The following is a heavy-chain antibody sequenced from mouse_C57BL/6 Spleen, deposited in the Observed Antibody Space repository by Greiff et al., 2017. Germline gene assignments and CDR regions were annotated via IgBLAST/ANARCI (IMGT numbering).Heavy chain of an antibody. D-gene: IGHD4-1*01. V-gene: IGHV1-82*01. CDR1: GYAFSSSW. CDR3: ARHNWDDAMDY. CDR2: IYPGDGDT. J-gene: IGHJ4*01. Sequence: VQLQESGPELVKPGASVKISCKASGYAFSSSWMNWVKQRPGKGLEWIGRIYPGDGDTNYNGKFKGKATLTADKSSSTAYMQLSSLTSEDSAVYFCARHNWDDAMDYWGQGTSVTVSS.